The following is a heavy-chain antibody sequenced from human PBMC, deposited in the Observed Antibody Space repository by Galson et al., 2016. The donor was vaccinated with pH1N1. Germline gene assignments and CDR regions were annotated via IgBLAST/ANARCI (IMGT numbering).Heavy chain of an antibody. Sequence: SVKVSCKASGYTFNNYDINWVRQTPGQGLEWMGWMNPNTGGTDSAQKFQGRVTLTRNTSEGTAFMELSNLRSDDTAVYYCARGHPLGSISGWVWGQGSLVTVYS. CDR3: ARGHPLGSISGWV. CDR1: GYTFNNYD. V-gene: IGHV1-8*03. J-gene: IGHJ4*02. D-gene: IGHD6-19*01. CDR2: MNPNTGGT.